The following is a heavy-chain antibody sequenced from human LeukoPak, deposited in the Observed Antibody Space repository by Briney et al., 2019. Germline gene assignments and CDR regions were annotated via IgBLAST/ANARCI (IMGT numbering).Heavy chain of an antibody. CDR2: INHSGST. V-gene: IGHV4-34*01. D-gene: IGHD3-16*01. Sequence: SSETLSLTCAVYGGSFSGYYWSWIRQPPGKGLEWIGEINHSGSTNYNPSLKSRVTISVDTSKNQFSLKLSSVTAADTAVYYCAGLPSLRAVFDYWGQGTLVTVSS. CDR1: GGSFSGYY. CDR3: AGLPSLRAVFDY. J-gene: IGHJ4*02.